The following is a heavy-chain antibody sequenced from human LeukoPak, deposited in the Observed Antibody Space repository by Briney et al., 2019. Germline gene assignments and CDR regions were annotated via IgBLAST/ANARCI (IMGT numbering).Heavy chain of an antibody. J-gene: IGHJ4*02. V-gene: IGHV1-69*13. Sequence: VASVKVSCKASGGTFSSYAISWVRQAPGQGLEWMGGIIPIFGTANYAQKFQGRVTITADESTSTAYMELSSLRSEDTAVYYCARGGRKLDPFDYWGQGTLVTVSS. CDR1: GGTFSSYA. D-gene: IGHD6-13*01. CDR3: ARGGRKLDPFDY. CDR2: IIPIFGTA.